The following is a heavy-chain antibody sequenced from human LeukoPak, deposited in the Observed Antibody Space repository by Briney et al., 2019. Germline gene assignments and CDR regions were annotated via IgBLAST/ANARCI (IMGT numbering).Heavy chain of an antibody. J-gene: IGHJ3*02. CDR3: ASYFFDQSKALDI. CDR1: GGSMSGYY. Sequence: KPSDTLSLTCIVSGGSMSGYYWSWIRQSPGKGLEWIGYTFSSGATTYNPSLKSRVTISIDMAKNQFSLKLSSVTAADTAIYYCASYFFDQSKALDIWGQGTMVTVSA. CDR2: TFSSGAT. D-gene: IGHD3-9*01. V-gene: IGHV4-59*07.